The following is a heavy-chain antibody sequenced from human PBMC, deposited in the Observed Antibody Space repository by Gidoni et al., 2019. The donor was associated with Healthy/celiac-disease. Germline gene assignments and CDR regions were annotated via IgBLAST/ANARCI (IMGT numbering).Heavy chain of an antibody. D-gene: IGHD2-15*01. Sequence: GESGRGLVKPGGSLRLSCAASGLTFSSFSMNWVRHAPGKGLEWVSSISSSSSYIYYADSVKGRFTIARDNAKNSLYLQMNSLRAEDTAVYYCARVDCSGGSSPDAFDIWGQGTMVTVSS. CDR1: GLTFSSFS. CDR2: ISSSSSYI. V-gene: IGHV3-21*01. CDR3: ARVDCSGGSSPDAFDI. J-gene: IGHJ3*02.